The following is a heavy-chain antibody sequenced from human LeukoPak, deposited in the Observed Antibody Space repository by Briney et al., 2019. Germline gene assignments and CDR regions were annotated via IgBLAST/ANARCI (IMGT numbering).Heavy chain of an antibody. J-gene: IGHJ4*02. V-gene: IGHV4-30-4*01. CDR2: IYYSGST. CDR1: GGSISSGDYY. D-gene: IGHD3-3*01. Sequence: PSETLSLTCTVSGGSISSGDYYWSWIRQPPGKGLEWIGYIYYSGSTYYNPSLKSRVTISVDTSKNQFSLKLSSVTAADTAVYYCARVSGYYMREDYWGQGTLVTVSS. CDR3: ARVSGYYMREDY.